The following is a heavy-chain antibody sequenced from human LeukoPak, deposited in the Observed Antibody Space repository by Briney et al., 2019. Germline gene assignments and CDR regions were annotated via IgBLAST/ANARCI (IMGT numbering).Heavy chain of an antibody. CDR3: ARDIVGATQFDY. CDR2: IWYDGSNK. J-gene: IGHJ4*02. Sequence: GGSLRLSCAASGFTFSSYGMHWVRQAPGKGLEWVAVIWYDGSNKYYADSVEGRFTISRDNSKNTLYLQMNSLRAEDTAVYYCARDIVGATQFDYWGQGTLVTVSS. CDR1: GFTFSSYG. V-gene: IGHV3-33*01. D-gene: IGHD1-26*01.